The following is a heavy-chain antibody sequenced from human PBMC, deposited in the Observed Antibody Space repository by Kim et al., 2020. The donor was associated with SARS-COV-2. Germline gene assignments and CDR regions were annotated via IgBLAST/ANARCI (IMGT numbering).Heavy chain of an antibody. CDR2: ST. Sequence: STYTTPSTKSRVNISVDTSKNRFSLKLSSVTAADTAVYYCARGSYSNFNYWGQGTLVTVSS. D-gene: IGHD4-4*01. V-gene: IGHV4-31*02. CDR3: ARGSYSNFNY. J-gene: IGHJ4*02.